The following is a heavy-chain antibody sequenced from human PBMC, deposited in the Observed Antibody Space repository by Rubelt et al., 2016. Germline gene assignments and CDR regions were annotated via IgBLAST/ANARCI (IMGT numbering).Heavy chain of an antibody. CDR3: ATGIVVVPAHVPSRDY. D-gene: IGHD2-2*01. J-gene: IGHJ4*02. CDR2: FDPEDGET. CDR1: GYTLTELS. V-gene: IGHV1-24*01. Sequence: QVQLVQSGAEVKKPGASVKVSCKVSGYTLTELSMHWVRQAPGKGLEWMGGFDPEDGETIYAQKFQGGVTMTEDTCTDTAYMELSSLRSEDTAVYYCATGIVVVPAHVPSRDYWGQGTLVTVSS.